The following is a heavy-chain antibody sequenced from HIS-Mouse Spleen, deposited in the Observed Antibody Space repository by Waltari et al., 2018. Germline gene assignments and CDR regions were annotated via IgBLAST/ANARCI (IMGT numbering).Heavy chain of an antibody. V-gene: IGHV4-39*07. D-gene: IGHD6-13*01. CDR1: GGSISSSRYA. J-gene: IGHJ4*02. CDR2: IYYSGST. Sequence: QLQLQESGPGLVKPSETLSLTCTVSGGSISSSRYAWGWTRQPPGKGLEWIGSIYYSGSTYYNPSLKSRVTISVDTSKNQFSLKLSSVTAADTAVYYCARLTAAGTYWGKGTLVTVSS. CDR3: ARLTAAGTY.